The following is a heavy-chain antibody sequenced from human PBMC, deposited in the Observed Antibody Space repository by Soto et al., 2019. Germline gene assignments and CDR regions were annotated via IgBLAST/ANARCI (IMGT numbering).Heavy chain of an antibody. J-gene: IGHJ5*02. D-gene: IGHD1-26*01. CDR1: GGSISSYY. V-gene: IGHV4-4*07. CDR2: IYTSGST. CDR3: AIIVGGWFHP. Sequence: SETLSLTCTVSGGSISSYYWSWIRQPAGKGLEWIGRIYTSGSTNYTPSPKSRVTMSVDTSKNHFSLKLSSVPPPHTAVYYCAIIVGGWFHPWGQGPLVTVSS.